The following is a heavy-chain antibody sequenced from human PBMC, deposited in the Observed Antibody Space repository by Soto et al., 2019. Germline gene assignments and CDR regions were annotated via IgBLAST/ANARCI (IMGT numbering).Heavy chain of an antibody. CDR3: AKETYYYDSSGYYGMKSTGEFDY. CDR1: GFTFSSYA. V-gene: IGHV3-23*01. D-gene: IGHD3-22*01. CDR2: ISGSGGST. J-gene: IGHJ4*02. Sequence: GGSLRLSCAASGFTFSSYAMSWVRQAPGKGLEWVSAISGSGGSTYYADSVKGRFTISRDNSKNTLYLQMNSLRAEDTAVYYCAKETYYYDSSGYYGMKSTGEFDYWGQGTLVTVSS.